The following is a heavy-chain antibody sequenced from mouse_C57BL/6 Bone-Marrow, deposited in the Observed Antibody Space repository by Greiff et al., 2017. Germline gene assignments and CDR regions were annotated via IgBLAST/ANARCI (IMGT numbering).Heavy chain of an antibody. J-gene: IGHJ2*01. CDR2: IYPGGGYT. CDR1: GYTFTNYW. Sequence: QVQLQQSGAELVRPGTSVKMSCKASGYTFTNYWIGWAKQRPGHGLEWIGDIYPGGGYTNYNEKFKGKATLTADKSSSTAYMQFSSLTSEDSAIYYCARRGDYGNYVGYFDYWGQGTTLTVSS. CDR3: ARRGDYGNYVGYFDY. D-gene: IGHD2-1*01. V-gene: IGHV1-63*01.